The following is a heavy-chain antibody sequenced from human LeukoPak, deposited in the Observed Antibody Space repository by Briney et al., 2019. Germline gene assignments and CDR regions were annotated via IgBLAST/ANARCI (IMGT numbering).Heavy chain of an antibody. D-gene: IGHD3-10*01. Sequence: GGSLRLSCAASGFTFSSYGMHWVRQGPGKGLEWVTFIWYDGTDKNYADSVRGRFTISRDNSKNTLYLQMNSLRAEDTAVYYCARSGSTYYYGMDVWGQGTTVTVSS. V-gene: IGHV3-33*01. CDR2: IWYDGTDK. CDR3: ARSGSTYYYGMDV. J-gene: IGHJ6*02. CDR1: GFTFSSYG.